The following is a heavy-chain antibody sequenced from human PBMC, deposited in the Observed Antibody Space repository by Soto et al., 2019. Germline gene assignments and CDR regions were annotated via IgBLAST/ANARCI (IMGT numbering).Heavy chain of an antibody. CDR3: AGDSGYGSGNSVNHYLDF. D-gene: IGHD3-10*01. V-gene: IGHV3-7*01. CDR2: IKLDGSEK. CDR1: GFTFGSYW. Sequence: EVQLVESGGGLVQPGGSLRLSCAASGFTFGSYWMSWVRQAPGKGLEWVATIKLDGSEKKYVDSVKGRFTTSRDNAKNSLYLQMDSLRAEDTAVYYCAGDSGYGSGNSVNHYLDFWGHGTLVTVSP. J-gene: IGHJ4*01.